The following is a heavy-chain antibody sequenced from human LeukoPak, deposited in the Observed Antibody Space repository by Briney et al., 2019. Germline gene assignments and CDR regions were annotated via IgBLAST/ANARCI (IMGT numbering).Heavy chain of an antibody. V-gene: IGHV3-7*01. CDR1: GFRFNTFW. CDR2: TKQDGNEK. Sequence: GGSLRLSCAASGFRFNTFWMSWVRQAPGKGLEWVSNTKQDGNEKYYADSVKGRFNISRDNGKNSLDLQMNSLRADDTAFYYCARDTLGEGEDSNYAVYYFDYWGQGTVVTVSS. D-gene: IGHD3-10*01. J-gene: IGHJ4*02. CDR3: ARDTLGEGEDSNYAVYYFDY.